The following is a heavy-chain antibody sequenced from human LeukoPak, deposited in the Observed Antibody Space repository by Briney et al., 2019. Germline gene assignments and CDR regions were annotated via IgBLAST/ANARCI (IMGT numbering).Heavy chain of an antibody. CDR1: GFSLSTSGVG. CDR2: VYHSGST. CDR3: ARHLGGSGYPTPFDY. V-gene: IGHV4-38-2*02. Sequence: SGPTLVNPTQTLTLTCTFSGFSLSTSGVGVGWIRQSPGKGLEWIGSVYHSGSTYYNPSLKSRVTISVDTSKNQFSLKLRSVTAADTAVYYCARHLGGSGYPTPFDYWGQGTLVTVSS. J-gene: IGHJ4*02. D-gene: IGHD3-22*01.